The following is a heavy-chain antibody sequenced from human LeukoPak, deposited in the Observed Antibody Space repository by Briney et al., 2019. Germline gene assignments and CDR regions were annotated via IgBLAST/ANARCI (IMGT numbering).Heavy chain of an antibody. D-gene: IGHD1-26*01. J-gene: IGHJ3*01. CDR1: GFRFNTYW. CDR3: ARVIGWDEPFDL. V-gene: IGHV3-74*01. CDR2: INTDGSST. Sequence: GGSLRLSCAASGFRFNTYWMSWVRQAPGKGLVWVSRINTDGSSTNYADFVRGRFTVSRDSAKNTLYLQMNSLRVEDTAVYYCARVIGWDEPFDLWGHGTLVTVSS.